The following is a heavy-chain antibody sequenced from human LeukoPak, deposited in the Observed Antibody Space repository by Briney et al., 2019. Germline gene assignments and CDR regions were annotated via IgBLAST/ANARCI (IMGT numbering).Heavy chain of an antibody. CDR1: GGSISSSSYY. Sequence: SETLSLTCTVSGGSISSSSYYWGWIRQPPGKGLEWIGNIYYSGSTYYNPSLKSRVTISPDTSKNQFSLKLSSETAADTAVYYCARLINWYFDLWGRGTLVTVSS. V-gene: IGHV4-39*01. CDR3: ARLINWYFDL. CDR2: IYYSGST. J-gene: IGHJ2*01.